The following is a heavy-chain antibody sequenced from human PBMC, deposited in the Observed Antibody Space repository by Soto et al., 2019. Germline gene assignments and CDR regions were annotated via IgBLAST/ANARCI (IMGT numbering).Heavy chain of an antibody. CDR2: IYPSGST. CDR3: ARDRDGTLGAAGRVGDWCDP. J-gene: IGHJ5*02. V-gene: IGHV4-4*02. D-gene: IGHD6-13*01. Sequence: QVQLQESGPGLVKPSGTLSLTCAVSGGSISSSNWWSWVRQHPGKGLEWIEEIYPSGSTNYNPSLKSRVTISVDKSKNQSSLKLSSVTAEDTAVYYCARDRDGTLGAAGRVGDWCDPWGQGTLVTVSS. CDR1: GGSISSSNW.